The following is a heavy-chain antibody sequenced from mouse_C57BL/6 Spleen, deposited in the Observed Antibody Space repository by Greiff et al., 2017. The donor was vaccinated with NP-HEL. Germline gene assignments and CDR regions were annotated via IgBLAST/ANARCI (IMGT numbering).Heavy chain of an antibody. D-gene: IGHD2-1*01. CDR2: IWSDGST. CDR1: GFSLTSYG. J-gene: IGHJ4*01. CDR3: ARHRDYYGNYDAMDY. Sequence: QVQLKESGPGLVAPSQSLSITCTVSGFSLTSYGVHWVRQPPGKGLEWLVVIWSDGSTTYNSALKSRLSISKDNPKSQVCLKMNRLQTDAPARYYCARHRDYYGNYDAMDYWGQGTSVTVSS. V-gene: IGHV2-6-1*01.